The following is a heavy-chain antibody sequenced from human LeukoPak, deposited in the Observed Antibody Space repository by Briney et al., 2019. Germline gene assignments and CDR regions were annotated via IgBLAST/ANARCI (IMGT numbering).Heavy chain of an antibody. CDR2: ISGSGGST. D-gene: IGHD6-19*01. V-gene: IGHV3-23*01. Sequence: PGGSLRLSCAASGFTFSSYAMSWVRQAPGKGLEWVSAISGSGGSTYYADSVEGRFTISRDNSKNTLYLQMNSLRAEDTAVYYCATQDTTEQWLIDYWGQGTLVTVSS. J-gene: IGHJ4*02. CDR1: GFTFSSYA. CDR3: ATQDTTEQWLIDY.